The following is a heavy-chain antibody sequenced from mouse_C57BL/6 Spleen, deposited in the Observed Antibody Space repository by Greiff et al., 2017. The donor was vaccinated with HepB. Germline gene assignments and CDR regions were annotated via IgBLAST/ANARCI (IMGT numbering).Heavy chain of an antibody. CDR3: AREGTAQATRTMDY. V-gene: IGHV1-52*01. J-gene: IGHJ4*01. CDR2: IDPSDSET. CDR1: GYTFTSYW. D-gene: IGHD3-2*02. Sequence: QVQLQQSGAELVRPGSSVKLSCKASGYTFTSYWMHWVKQRPIQGLEWIGNIDPSDSETHYNQKFKDKATFTVDKSSSTAYMQLSSLTSEDSAVYYCAREGTAQATRTMDYWGQGTSVTVSS.